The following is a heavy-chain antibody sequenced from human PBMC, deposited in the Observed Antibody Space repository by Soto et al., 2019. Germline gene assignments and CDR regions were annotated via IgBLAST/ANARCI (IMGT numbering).Heavy chain of an antibody. D-gene: IGHD6-19*01. CDR3: AKAPVGYSSTMFDY. CDR2: FDPEGGEA. V-gene: IGHV1-24*01. J-gene: IGHJ4*02. CDR1: GHTLTEFS. Sequence: GASVKVSCKISGHTLTEFSIHWVRHAPGKGLEWMGGFDPEGGEAIYAQKWHGRVTVTEDTVTDTAYMELSGLKSDDTAVYYCAKAPVGYSSTMFDYWGQGILVTVSS.